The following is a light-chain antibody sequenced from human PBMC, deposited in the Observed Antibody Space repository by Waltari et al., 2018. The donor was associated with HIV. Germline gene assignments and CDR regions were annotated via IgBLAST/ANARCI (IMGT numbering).Light chain of an antibody. Sequence: QSVLTQPPSVSEAPRQRVTISCSGSSSNIGNNAVNWYQQLPGKAPKLLIYYDDLLPSGVSDRLSGSKSGTSASLAISGLQSEDEAHYYCAWSVFGGGTNLTVL. J-gene: IGLJ3*02. CDR2: YDD. CDR1: SSNIGNNA. CDR3: AWSV. V-gene: IGLV1-36*01.